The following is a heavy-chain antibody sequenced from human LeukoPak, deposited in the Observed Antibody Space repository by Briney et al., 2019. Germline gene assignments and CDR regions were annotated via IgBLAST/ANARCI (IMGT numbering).Heavy chain of an antibody. J-gene: IGHJ4*02. D-gene: IGHD6-6*01. Sequence: KPSETLSLTCTVSGDSISSGNYYWSWIRQPAGKGLEWIGRIYTSGSTNYNPSLKSRVTISVDTSKNQFSLKLSSVTAADTAVYYCARYQNSSSGGDYWGQGTLVTVSS. CDR3: ARYQNSSSGGDY. V-gene: IGHV4-61*02. CDR2: IYTSGST. CDR1: GDSISSGNYY.